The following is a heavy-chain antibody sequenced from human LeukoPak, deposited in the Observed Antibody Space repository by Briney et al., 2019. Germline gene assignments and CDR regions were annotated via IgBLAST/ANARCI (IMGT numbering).Heavy chain of an antibody. CDR3: ARGGYGSGSYLDY. CDR1: GFTFSSYA. CDR2: IPYDGSNK. V-gene: IGHV3-30-3*01. D-gene: IGHD3-10*01. Sequence: GRSLRLSCAASGFTFSSYAMHWVRQAPGKGLEWVAVIPYDGSNKYYADSVKGRFTISRDNSKNTLYLQMNSLRAEDTAVYYCARGGYGSGSYLDYWGQGTLVTVSS. J-gene: IGHJ4*02.